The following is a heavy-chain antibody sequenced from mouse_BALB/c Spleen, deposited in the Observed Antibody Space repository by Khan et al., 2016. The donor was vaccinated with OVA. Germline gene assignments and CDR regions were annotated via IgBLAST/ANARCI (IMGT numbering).Heavy chain of an antibody. Sequence: QVTLKESGPGILQPSQTLSLTCSFSGFSLSASGVGVSWIRQPSGKGLEWLAHIYWDDDKRYNPSLKSRLTISKDASRSQLFLKITSVDTDDTATYYGALRARGVFSDYMFAYWGQGTLVTVSA. CDR1: GFSLSASGVG. CDR3: ALRARGVFSDYMFAY. V-gene: IGHV8-12*01. D-gene: IGHD2-4*01. CDR2: IYWDDDK. J-gene: IGHJ3*01.